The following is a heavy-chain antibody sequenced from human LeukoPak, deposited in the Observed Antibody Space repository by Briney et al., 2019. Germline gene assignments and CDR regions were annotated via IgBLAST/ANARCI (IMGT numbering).Heavy chain of an antibody. CDR2: INIDGTST. V-gene: IGHV3-74*01. CDR1: GFTFSSYW. J-gene: IGHJ4*02. D-gene: IGHD6-19*01. Sequence: GGSLRLSCAASGFTFSSYWMHWVRQVPGKGLVCVSRINIDGTSTSYADSVKGRFTISRDNAKNALYLQMNSLSAEDTAVYYCARGSSGWYGIDYWGQGALVNVSS. CDR3: ARGSSGWYGIDY.